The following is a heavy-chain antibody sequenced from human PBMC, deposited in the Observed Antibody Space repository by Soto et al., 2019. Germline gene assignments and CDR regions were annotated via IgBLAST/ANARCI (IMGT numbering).Heavy chain of an antibody. CDR2: IIPIFGTA. V-gene: IGHV1-69*13. CDR1: GGTFSSYA. CDR3: AREQLGRYNWNYMGAFDI. J-gene: IGHJ3*02. Sequence: SVKVSCKASGGTFSSYAISWVRQAPGQGLEWMGGIIPIFGTANYAQKFQGRVTITADESTSTAYMELSSLRSEDTAVYYCAREQLGRYNWNYMGAFDIWGQGTMVTVSS. D-gene: IGHD1-7*01.